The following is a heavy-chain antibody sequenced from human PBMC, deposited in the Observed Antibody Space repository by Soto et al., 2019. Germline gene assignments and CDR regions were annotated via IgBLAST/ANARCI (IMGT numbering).Heavy chain of an antibody. V-gene: IGHV1-2*02. D-gene: IGHD3-10*02. CDR1: GYTFTGYY. CDR2: INPNSGGT. CDR3: ARPKYYYDGGGAFDI. Sequence: ASVKVSCKASGYTFTGYYMHWVRQAPGQGLEWMGWINPNSGGTNYAQKFQGRVTMTRDTSISTAYMELSRLRSDDTAVYYCARPKYYYDGGGAFDIWGQGTMVTVSS. J-gene: IGHJ3*02.